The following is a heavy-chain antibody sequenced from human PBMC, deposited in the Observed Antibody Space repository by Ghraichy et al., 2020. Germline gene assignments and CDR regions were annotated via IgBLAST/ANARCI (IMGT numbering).Heavy chain of an antibody. V-gene: IGHV4-30-4*01. D-gene: IGHD5-18*01. CDR1: GGSISSGDYY. CDR3: ARTVDTATNDYFDY. Sequence: SETLSLTCTVSGGSISSGDYYWSWIRQPPGKGLEWIGYIYYSGSTYYNPSLKSRVTISVDTSKNQFSLKLSSVTAADTAVYYCARTVDTATNDYFDYWGQGTLVTVSS. CDR2: IYYSGST. J-gene: IGHJ4*02.